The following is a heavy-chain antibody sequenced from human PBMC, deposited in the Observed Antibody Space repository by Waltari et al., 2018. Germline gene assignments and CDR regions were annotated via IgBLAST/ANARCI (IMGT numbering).Heavy chain of an antibody. CDR3: ARGGGHWNPFYD. V-gene: IGHV3-53*01. CDR1: GFSVSDNY. Sequence: EVQMVASGGGLVQPGGSLRLSCAASGFSVSDNYMAWVRQAPGKGLEWVSTLYGDGSTFYADSVRCRFSVSRDNSKNALSLQLNNLRDEDTVVYYCARGGGHWNPFYDWGPGSLVTVSS. CDR2: LYGDGST. J-gene: IGHJ4*01. D-gene: IGHD1-1*01.